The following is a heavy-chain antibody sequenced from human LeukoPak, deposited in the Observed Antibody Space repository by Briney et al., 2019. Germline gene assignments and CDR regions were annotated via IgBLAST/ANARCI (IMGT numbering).Heavy chain of an antibody. Sequence: GGSLRLSCAASGFTVSSNYMSWVRQAPGKGLEWVSVIYSGGSTYYADSVKGRFTISRHNSKNTLYLQMNSLRAEDTAVYYCASRYYDSSGYYYFDYWGQGTLVTVSS. CDR3: ASRYYDSSGYYYFDY. CDR1: GFTVSSNY. V-gene: IGHV3-53*04. CDR2: IYSGGST. D-gene: IGHD3-22*01. J-gene: IGHJ4*02.